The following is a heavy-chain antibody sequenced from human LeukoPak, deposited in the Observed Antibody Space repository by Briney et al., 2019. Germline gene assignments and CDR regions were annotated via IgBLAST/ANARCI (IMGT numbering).Heavy chain of an antibody. V-gene: IGHV1-2*02. CDR2: INSNSGGT. D-gene: IGHD5-18*01. J-gene: IGHJ3*02. CDR1: GYTFIGHY. CDR3: ARGRIHSWSDAFDI. Sequence: ASVKVSCKASGYTFIGHYMHWVRQAPGQGLEWMGWINSNSGGTKYAQKFQGSVIMTMDTSISTAYMELSRLKSDDTAEYYCARGRIHSWSDAFDIWGQGTTVTVSS.